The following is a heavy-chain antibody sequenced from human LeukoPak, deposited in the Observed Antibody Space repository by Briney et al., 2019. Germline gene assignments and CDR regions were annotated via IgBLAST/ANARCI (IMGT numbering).Heavy chain of an antibody. D-gene: IGHD5-18*01. CDR1: GGSISSGDYY. J-gene: IGHJ4*02. CDR3: ARVPRGYSYGLLDY. V-gene: IGHV4-30-4*08. CDR2: ICYSGST. Sequence: PSETLSLTCTVSGGSISSGDYYWSWIRQPPGKGLEWIGYICYSGSTYYNPSLKSRVTISVDTSKNQFSLKLSSVTAADTAVYYCARVPRGYSYGLLDYWGQGTLVTVSS.